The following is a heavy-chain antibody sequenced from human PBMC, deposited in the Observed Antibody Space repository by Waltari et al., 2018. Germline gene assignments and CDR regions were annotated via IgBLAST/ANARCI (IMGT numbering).Heavy chain of an antibody. CDR1: GGTFSSYA. D-gene: IGHD3-10*01. J-gene: IGHJ4*02. Sequence: QVQLVQSGAEVKKPGSSVKVSCKASGGTFSSYAISWVRQAPGQGLEWMGRIIPIFGTANYAQKFQGRVTITADKSTSTAYMELSSLRSEDTAVYYCARSEVGFRELYLEPFDYWGQGTLVTVSS. CDR2: IIPIFGTA. CDR3: ARSEVGFRELYLEPFDY. V-gene: IGHV1-69*08.